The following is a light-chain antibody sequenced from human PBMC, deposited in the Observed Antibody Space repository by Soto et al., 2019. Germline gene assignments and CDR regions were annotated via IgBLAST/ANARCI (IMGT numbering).Light chain of an antibody. CDR2: DDG. CDR3: AAWDDSVNGPL. Sequence: QSVLTQPPSTSGTPGQRVVISCYGSSSNIGSNTVNWYQQLPGATPKLLIYDDGQRPSGVPDRFSGSKSGTSASLAISGLQSDDEADYHCAAWDDSVNGPLFGGGTKLTVL. CDR1: SSNIGSNT. V-gene: IGLV1-44*01. J-gene: IGLJ2*01.